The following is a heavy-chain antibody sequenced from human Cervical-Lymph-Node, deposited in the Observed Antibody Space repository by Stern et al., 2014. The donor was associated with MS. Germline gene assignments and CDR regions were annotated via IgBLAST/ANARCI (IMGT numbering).Heavy chain of an antibody. CDR2: ITNVGST. J-gene: IGHJ4*02. D-gene: IGHD1-1*01. V-gene: IGHV3-53*01. CDR3: ARDTSSPERSDW. Sequence: EVQLVESGGGVIQPGGSLRLSCTASGSTVSRAYIPWVRQAPGKGLEWVSLITNVGSTFYTDSVKGRFTISRDDSKNTVYLHMTSLRAEDTAMYYCARDTSSPERSDWWGQGTLVTVSS. CDR1: GSTVSRAY.